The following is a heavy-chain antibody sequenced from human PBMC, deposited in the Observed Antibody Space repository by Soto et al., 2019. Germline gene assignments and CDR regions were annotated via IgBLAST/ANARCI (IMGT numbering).Heavy chain of an antibody. CDR2: IYYSGST. V-gene: IGHV4-31*03. J-gene: IGHJ6*02. D-gene: IGHD3-10*01. CDR3: ARQDLVRGPTSGTDA. Sequence: PSETMSLTCTVSGGSISSGGYYWSWIRQHPGKGLEWIGYIYYSGSTYYNPSLKSRVTISVDTSKNQFSLKLSSVTAADTAVYYCARQDLVRGPTSGTDALREAITVT. CDR1: GGSISSGGYY.